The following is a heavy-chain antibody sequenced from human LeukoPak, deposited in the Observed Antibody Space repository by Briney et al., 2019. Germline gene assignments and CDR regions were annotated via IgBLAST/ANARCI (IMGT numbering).Heavy chain of an antibody. Sequence: GGSLRLSCAASGFTFSDYQMSWVRQAPGKGLECVSYISSSSTIRYYTDSVGGRFTISRDNAKQSLYLQMDNLRAEDTAVYYCARVSYDASGVIGLMYVWGQGTTVTVSS. J-gene: IGHJ6*02. CDR1: GFTFSDYQ. V-gene: IGHV3-11*01. CDR3: ARVSYDASGVIGLMYV. D-gene: IGHD3-22*01. CDR2: ISSSSTIR.